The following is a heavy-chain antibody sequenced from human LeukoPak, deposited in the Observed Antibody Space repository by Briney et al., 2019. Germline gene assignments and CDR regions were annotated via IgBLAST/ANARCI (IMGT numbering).Heavy chain of an antibody. D-gene: IGHD6-25*01. CDR2: INWNGGST. J-gene: IGHJ6*03. Sequence: GGSLRLSCAASGFTFDDYGMSWVRQAPGKGLEWVSGINWNGGSTGYADSVKGRFTISRDNAKNSLYLQMNSLRAEDTALYYCAREGRADYYYYYMDVWGKGTTVTVSS. CDR3: AREGRADYYYYYMDV. V-gene: IGHV3-20*04. CDR1: GFTFDDYG.